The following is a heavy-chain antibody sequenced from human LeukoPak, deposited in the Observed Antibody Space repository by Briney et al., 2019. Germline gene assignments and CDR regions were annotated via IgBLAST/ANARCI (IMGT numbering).Heavy chain of an antibody. J-gene: IGHJ4*02. Sequence: RSETLSLTFAVRGGSFSGYYWSWIRQPRGKGVEWIGEIKHSGSNNYNPSLKSRVTISVDTSKNQFSLKLSSVTAADTALYYCARGPGYYYDSSGSPHGTPSINAYWGQGTLVSVSS. CDR3: ARGPGYYYDSSGSPHGTPSINAY. V-gene: IGHV4-34*01. CDR2: IKHSGSN. D-gene: IGHD3-22*01. CDR1: GGSFSGYY.